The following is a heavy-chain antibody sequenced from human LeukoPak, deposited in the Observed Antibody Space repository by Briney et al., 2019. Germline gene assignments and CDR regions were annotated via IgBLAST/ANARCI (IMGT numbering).Heavy chain of an antibody. Sequence: PGGSLRLSCAASGFTFNSYGMHWVRQAPGKGLEWVAVIWYDGTDKYYGDSVKGRFTISRDNSKNTLFLQMNSLRAEDTALYYCAREASLSGCYFDYWGQGTLVTVSS. D-gene: IGHD5-12*01. V-gene: IGHV3-33*01. CDR1: GFTFNSYG. CDR2: IWYDGTDK. J-gene: IGHJ4*02. CDR3: AREASLSGCYFDY.